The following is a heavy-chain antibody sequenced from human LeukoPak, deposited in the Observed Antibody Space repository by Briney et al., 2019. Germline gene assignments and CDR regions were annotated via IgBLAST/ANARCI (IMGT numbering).Heavy chain of an antibody. D-gene: IGHD2-2*01. Sequence: GGSLRLSCAASGFTFSSYTMNWVRQAPGKGLEWVSSIISSGAYIYYADSVKGRFTISRDNAKNSLYLQMNSLRAEDTAVYYCVRDFGGYCSSTNCYLGHLDYWGQGTLVTVSS. CDR2: IISSGAYI. CDR1: GFTFSSYT. J-gene: IGHJ4*02. V-gene: IGHV3-21*03. CDR3: VRDFGGYCSSTNCYLGHLDY.